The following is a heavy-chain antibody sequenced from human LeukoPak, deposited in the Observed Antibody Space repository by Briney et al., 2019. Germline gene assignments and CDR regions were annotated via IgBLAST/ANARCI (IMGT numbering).Heavy chain of an antibody. D-gene: IGHD3-3*01. CDR3: AGTQEGDFWSGYLDY. J-gene: IGHJ4*02. CDR1: GGSISSYY. Sequence: SETLSLTCTVSGGSISSYYWSWIRQPPGKGLEWIGYIYYSGSTNYNPSLKSRVTISVDTSKNQFSLKLSSVTAADTAVYYCAGTQEGDFWSGYLDYWGLGTLVTVSS. CDR2: IYYSGST. V-gene: IGHV4-59*01.